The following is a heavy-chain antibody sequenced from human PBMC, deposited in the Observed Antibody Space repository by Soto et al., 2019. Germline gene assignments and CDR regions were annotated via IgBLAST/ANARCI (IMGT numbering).Heavy chain of an antibody. J-gene: IGHJ4*02. CDR1: GYTFIHYY. Sequence: QVQLVQSGAEVNKPGASVKISCKASGYTFIHYYIHWVRQAPGQVLEWMEIINPNGGSTNYAQKFQGRVTVTSDTSTSTVSIDLNSMESDDTAEDFCARSILQVDFWGQGTLVTVSS. CDR3: ARSILQVDF. CDR2: INPNGGST. V-gene: IGHV1-46*01.